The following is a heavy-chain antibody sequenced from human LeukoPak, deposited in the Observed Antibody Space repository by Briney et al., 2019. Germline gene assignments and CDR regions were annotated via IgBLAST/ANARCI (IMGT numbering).Heavy chain of an antibody. CDR1: GFTFSSYA. Sequence: GGSLRLSCAASGFTFSSYAMSWVRQAPGKGLEWVSAISGSGGSTYYADSVKGRFTISRDNSKNTLYLQMNSLRAEDTAVYYCAKDSSGWYWDRGYYFDYWGQGTLVTVSS. CDR3: AKDSSGWYWDRGYYFDY. CDR2: ISGSGGST. V-gene: IGHV3-23*01. J-gene: IGHJ4*02. D-gene: IGHD6-19*01.